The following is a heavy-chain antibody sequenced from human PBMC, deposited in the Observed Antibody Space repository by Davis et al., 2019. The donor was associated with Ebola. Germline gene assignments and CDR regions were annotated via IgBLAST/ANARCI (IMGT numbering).Heavy chain of an antibody. J-gene: IGHJ4*02. CDR1: GYTFTSYG. CDR3: ARGGLIGVGYYFDY. Sequence: SVKVSCKASGYTFTSYGISWVRQAPGQGLEWMGGIIPIFGTANYAQKFQGRVTITADESTSTAYMELSSLRSEDTAVYYCARGGLIGVGYYFDYWGQGTLVTVSS. CDR2: IIPIFGTA. V-gene: IGHV1-69*13. D-gene: IGHD2-8*01.